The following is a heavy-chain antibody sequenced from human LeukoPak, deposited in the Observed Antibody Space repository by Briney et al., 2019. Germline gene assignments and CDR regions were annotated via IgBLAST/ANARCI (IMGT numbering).Heavy chain of an antibody. V-gene: IGHV4-34*01. CDR3: ARGIGYCSSTSCQ. J-gene: IGHJ4*02. D-gene: IGHD2-2*01. Sequence: SETLSLTCAVYGGSFSGYYLSWIRQPPGKGLEWIGEINHSGSTNYNPSLKSRVTISVDTSKNQFSLKLSSVTAADTAVYYCARGIGYCSSTSCQWGQGTLVTVSS. CDR2: INHSGST. CDR1: GGSFSGYY.